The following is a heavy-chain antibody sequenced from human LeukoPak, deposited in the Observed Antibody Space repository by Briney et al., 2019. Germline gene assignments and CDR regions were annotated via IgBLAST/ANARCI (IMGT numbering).Heavy chain of an antibody. CDR3: ARGLLGD. CDR2: IKQDGNEN. D-gene: IGHD2-15*01. Sequence: PGGSLRLSCAASGFTFSTYALNWVRQAPGKGLEWVAHIKQDGNENYYVDSVKGRFTISRDNAKNSLYLQKKSLRAEDTRVYYCARGLLGDWGQGTLVTVSS. V-gene: IGHV3-7*01. J-gene: IGHJ4*02. CDR1: GFTFSTYA.